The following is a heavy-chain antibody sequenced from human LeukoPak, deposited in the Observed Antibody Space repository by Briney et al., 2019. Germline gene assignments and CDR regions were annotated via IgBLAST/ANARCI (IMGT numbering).Heavy chain of an antibody. J-gene: IGHJ4*02. D-gene: IGHD2-2*03. V-gene: IGHV3-23*01. CDR1: GFSFSSSA. Sequence: PGGSLRLSCAASGFSFSSSAMTWVRQVPGKGLEWVSSISGSGDIIYYADSVKGRFTISRDNSKNTLHVQMNSLRAEDTAVYYCAPSRGLDMMFNDWGQGTLVTVSS. CDR2: ISGSGDII. CDR3: APSRGLDMMFND.